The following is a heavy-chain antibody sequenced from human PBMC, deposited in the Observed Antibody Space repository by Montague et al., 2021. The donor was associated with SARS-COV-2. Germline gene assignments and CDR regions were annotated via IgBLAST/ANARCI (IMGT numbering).Heavy chain of an antibody. Sequence: SETRSLTCTVSGGSIDSFYWSWIRRPPGKGLEWIGCIFHSGRTYYSPSLKSRVSMSVDTSKNQVSLRLSSLTAADTAVYYCARGGYYDNTGYYSDYYYNMDVWGQGTTVTVSS. J-gene: IGHJ6*02. D-gene: IGHD3-22*01. CDR2: IFHSGRT. CDR1: GGSIDSFY. V-gene: IGHV4-59*01. CDR3: ARGGYYDNTGYYSDYYYNMDV.